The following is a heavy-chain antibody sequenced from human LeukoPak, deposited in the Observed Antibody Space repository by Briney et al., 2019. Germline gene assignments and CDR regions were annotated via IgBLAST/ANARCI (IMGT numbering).Heavy chain of an antibody. CDR3: AWGRSKRIDC. J-gene: IGHJ4*02. Sequence: GGSLRLSYEASGFTFSSYEMNWVRQAPGKGLEWVSYISSGGSTIYYADSLKGRFTISRDNAKNSLYLQINGLRAEDTAVYYCAWGRSKRIDCWGQGTLVTVSS. D-gene: IGHD7-27*01. V-gene: IGHV3-48*03. CDR1: GFTFSSYE. CDR2: ISSGGSTI.